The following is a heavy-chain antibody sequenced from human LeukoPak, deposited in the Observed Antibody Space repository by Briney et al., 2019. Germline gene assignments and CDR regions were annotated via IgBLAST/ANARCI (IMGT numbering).Heavy chain of an antibody. CDR2: ISDSGGST. CDR3: AKKRGTPVTTIDI. Sequence: GGSLRLSCAASGFAFSSFAVTWVRQAPGKGLEWVSAISDSGGSTYYADSVKGRFTISRDTSKNTLYLQMNSLRAEDTAVYYCAKKRGTPVTTIDIWGQGTMVTVSS. V-gene: IGHV3-23*01. J-gene: IGHJ3*02. CDR1: GFAFSSFA. D-gene: IGHD4-17*01.